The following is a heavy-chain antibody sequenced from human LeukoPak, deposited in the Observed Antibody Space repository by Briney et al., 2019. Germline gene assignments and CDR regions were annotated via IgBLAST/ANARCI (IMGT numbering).Heavy chain of an antibody. CDR2: INPNSGGT. D-gene: IGHD3-22*01. CDR3: ARGSNYDSSGYAIDY. J-gene: IGHJ4*02. Sequence: EASVKVSCKASGYTFTGYYMHWVRQAPGQGLEWMGWINPNSGGTNYAQKFQGRVTMTRDTSISTAYMELSRLRSDDTAVYYCARGSNYDSSGYAIDYWGQGTLVTVSS. V-gene: IGHV1-2*02. CDR1: GYTFTGYY.